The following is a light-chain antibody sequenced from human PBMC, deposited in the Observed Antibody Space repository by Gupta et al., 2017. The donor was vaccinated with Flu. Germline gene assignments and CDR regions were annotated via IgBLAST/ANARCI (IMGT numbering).Light chain of an antibody. J-gene: IGLJ2*01. Sequence: QSALTQPPSASGSPGQSVTISCTGTSSDVGGYNYVSWYQQHPGKAPKLIIYEVNKRPSGVPYRFSGSKSGNTASLTVSGLLAEDEADYYCCSYGGSKFFGGGTKPTVL. CDR1: SSDVGGYNY. CDR3: CSYGGSKF. CDR2: EVN. V-gene: IGLV2-8*01.